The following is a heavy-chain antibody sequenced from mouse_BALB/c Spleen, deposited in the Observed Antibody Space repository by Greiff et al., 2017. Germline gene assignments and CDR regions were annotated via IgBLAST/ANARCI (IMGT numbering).Heavy chain of an antibody. Sequence: QVQLQQSGAELVRPGTSVKVSCKASGYAFTNYLIEWVKQRPGQGLEWIGVINPGSGGTNYNEKFKGKATLTADKSSSTAYMQLSSLTSDDSAVYFCARSWATYAMDYWGQGTSVTVSA. CDR1: GYAFTNYL. V-gene: IGHV1-54*01. CDR3: ARSWATYAMDY. D-gene: IGHD4-1*01. J-gene: IGHJ4*01. CDR2: INPGSGGT.